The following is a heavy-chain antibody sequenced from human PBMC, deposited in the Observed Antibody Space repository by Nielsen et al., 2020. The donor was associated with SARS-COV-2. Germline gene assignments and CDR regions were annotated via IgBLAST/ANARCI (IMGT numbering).Heavy chain of an antibody. J-gene: IGHJ5*02. V-gene: IGHV3-30*03. D-gene: IGHD3-10*01. CDR3: ARAYGSGSYYEFDP. CDR2: ISYDGSNK. Sequence: GGSLRLSCAASGFTFSSYGMHWVRQAPGKGLEWVAVISYDGSNKYYADSVKGRFTISRDNSKNTLYLQMNSLRAEDTAVYYCARAYGSGSYYEFDPWGQGTLVTVSS. CDR1: GFTFSSYG.